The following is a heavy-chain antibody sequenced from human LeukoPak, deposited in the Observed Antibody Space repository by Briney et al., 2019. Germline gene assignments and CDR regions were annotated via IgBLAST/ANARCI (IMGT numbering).Heavy chain of an antibody. CDR1: SGSISTSNYY. CDR2: IFYSGST. CDR3: ARRPRAGWFDP. V-gene: IGHV4-39*01. Sequence: PSETLSLTCTVSSGSISTSNYYWGWVRQPPGKALEWIGNIFYSGSTYYNPSLKSRVTISVDTSKNQFSLKLRSVTAADTAVYYCARRPRAGWFDPWGQGTLVTVSS. J-gene: IGHJ5*02.